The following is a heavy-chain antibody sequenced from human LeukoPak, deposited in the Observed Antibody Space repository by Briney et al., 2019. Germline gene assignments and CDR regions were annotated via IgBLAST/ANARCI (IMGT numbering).Heavy chain of an antibody. J-gene: IGHJ6*03. Sequence: GASVKVSCKASGYTLTSYGISWVRQAPGQGLEWLGGIIPIFGTANYAQKFQGRVTITADESTSTAYMELSSLRDEDTAVYYCAKLGKTENHYGSGRFSYYYYMDVWGKGTTATISS. CDR1: GYTLTSYG. CDR2: IIPIFGTA. CDR3: AKLGKTENHYGSGRFSYYYYMDV. V-gene: IGHV1-69*13. D-gene: IGHD3-10*01.